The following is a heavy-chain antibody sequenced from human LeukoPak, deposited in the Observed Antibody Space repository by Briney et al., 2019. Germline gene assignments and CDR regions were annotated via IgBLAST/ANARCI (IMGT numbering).Heavy chain of an antibody. D-gene: IGHD3-16*02. CDR3: AKAYYVWGSYPTSFDY. CDR1: GFTFSSYA. J-gene: IGHJ4*02. CDR2: ISGSGGST. Sequence: HSGGSLRLSCAASGFTFSSYAMSWVRQPPGKGLEWVSAISGSGGSTYYADSVKGRFTISRDNSKNTLYLQMNSLRAEDTAVYYCAKAYYVWGSYPTSFDYWGQGTLVTVSS. V-gene: IGHV3-23*01.